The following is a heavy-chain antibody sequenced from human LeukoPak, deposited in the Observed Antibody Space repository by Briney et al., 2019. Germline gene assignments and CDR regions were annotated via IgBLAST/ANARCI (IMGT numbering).Heavy chain of an antibody. Sequence: GASVKDSCKASGGTFSSYAISWVRQAPGQGLEWMGWISAYNGNTNYAQKLQGRVTMTTDTSTSTAYMELRSLRSDDTAVYYCARERELPDYWGQGTLVTVSS. V-gene: IGHV1-18*01. CDR1: GGTFSSYA. CDR2: ISAYNGNT. J-gene: IGHJ4*02. D-gene: IGHD1-26*01. CDR3: ARERELPDY.